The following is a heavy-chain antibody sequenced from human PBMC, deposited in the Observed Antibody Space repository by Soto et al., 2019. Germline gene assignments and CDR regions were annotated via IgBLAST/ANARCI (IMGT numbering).Heavy chain of an antibody. Sequence: PGGSLRLSCAASGFTLSNYAVNWVRQAPGKGLEWVSGIGDIGDSAHYADSVKGRFTISRDNSKNTLYLQMNRLRAEDTAVYYCAKDVSYGGKRPYYFDYWGQGTLVTVSS. CDR1: GFTLSNYA. CDR2: IGDIGDSA. CDR3: AKDVSYGGKRPYYFDY. J-gene: IGHJ4*02. V-gene: IGHV3-23*01. D-gene: IGHD4-17*01.